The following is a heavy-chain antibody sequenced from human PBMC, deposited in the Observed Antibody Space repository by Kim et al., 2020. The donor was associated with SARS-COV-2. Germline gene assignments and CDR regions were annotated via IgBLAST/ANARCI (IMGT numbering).Heavy chain of an antibody. CDR2: FYDSGST. D-gene: IGHD6-19*01. V-gene: IGHV4-31*03. Sequence: SETLSLTCTVSGGSISSGCYYWIWIRQHPGKDLEWIVYFYDSGSTYYNPSLKSRVTISVDTSKNQFSLKLSSVTAADTAVYYCARARRGVAVIEFDIWGQGTLVTVSS. CDR3: ARARRGVAVIEFDI. J-gene: IGHJ3*02. CDR1: GGSISSGCYY.